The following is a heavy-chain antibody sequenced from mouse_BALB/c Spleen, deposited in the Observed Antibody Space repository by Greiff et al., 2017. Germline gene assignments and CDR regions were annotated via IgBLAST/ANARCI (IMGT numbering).Heavy chain of an antibody. V-gene: IGHV2-9*02. CDR2: IWAGGST. D-gene: IGHD1-1*01. Sequence: QVQLQQSGPGLVAPSQSLSITCTVSGFSLTSYGVHWVRQPPGKGLEWLGVIWAGGSTNYNSALMSRLSISKDNSKSQVFLKMNSLQTDDTAMYYCARDRVYGSDAMDYWGQGTSVTVSS. CDR1: GFSLTSYG. CDR3: ARDRVYGSDAMDY. J-gene: IGHJ4*01.